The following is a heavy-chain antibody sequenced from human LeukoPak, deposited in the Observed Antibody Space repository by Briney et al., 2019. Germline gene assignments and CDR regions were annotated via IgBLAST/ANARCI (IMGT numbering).Heavy chain of an antibody. J-gene: IGHJ6*02. V-gene: IGHV3-48*03. Sequence: GGSRRLSCAASGFTFSSYAMSWVRQAPGKGLEWVSYISSSGSTIYYADSVKGRFTISRDNAKNSLYLQMNSLRAEDTAVYYCASPGVPAAGYYYYGMDVWGQGTTVTVSS. CDR2: ISSSGSTI. CDR3: ASPGVPAAGYYYYGMDV. CDR1: GFTFSSYA. D-gene: IGHD2-2*01.